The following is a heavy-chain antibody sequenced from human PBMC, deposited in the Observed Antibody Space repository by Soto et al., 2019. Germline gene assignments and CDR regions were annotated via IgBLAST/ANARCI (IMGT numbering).Heavy chain of an antibody. D-gene: IGHD1-1*01. CDR2: IYYSGST. Sequence: SETLSLTCTVSGGSISSYYWSWIRQPPGKGLEWIGYIYYSGSTNYNPSLKSRVTISVDTSTSQFSLKVSSVTAADTAVYYCARDLTISSTDGPLDPWGHGTLVTVSS. J-gene: IGHJ5*02. CDR1: GGSISSYY. CDR3: ARDLTISSTDGPLDP. V-gene: IGHV4-59*01.